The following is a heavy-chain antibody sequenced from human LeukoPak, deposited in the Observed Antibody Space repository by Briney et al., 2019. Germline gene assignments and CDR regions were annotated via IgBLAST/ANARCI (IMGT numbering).Heavy chain of an antibody. D-gene: IGHD1-26*01. CDR3: AKDIVGARGGFDY. J-gene: IGHJ4*02. V-gene: IGHV3-23*01. CDR1: GFTFSNYA. Sequence: GGSLRLSCEASGFTFSNYAITWVRQAPGKGLEWVSGISGSGSSTYYADSVKGRFTISRDKSKNTLYLQMNSLRAEDTAVYYCAKDIVGARGGFDYWGQGTLVTVSS. CDR2: ISGSGSST.